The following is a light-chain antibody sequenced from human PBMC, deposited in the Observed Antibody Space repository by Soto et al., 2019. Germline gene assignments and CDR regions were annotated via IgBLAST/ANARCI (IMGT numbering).Light chain of an antibody. CDR3: QQRSNWPPV. J-gene: IGKJ4*01. CDR2: DAS. CDR1: QSVSSSY. V-gene: IGKV3-11*01. Sequence: EIVFTQSPAPLSLSPGERATLSCRASQSVSSSYLAWYQQKPGQAPRLLIYDASNRATGIPARFSGSGSGTDFTLTISSLEPEDFAVYYCQQRSNWPPVFGGGTKVDI.